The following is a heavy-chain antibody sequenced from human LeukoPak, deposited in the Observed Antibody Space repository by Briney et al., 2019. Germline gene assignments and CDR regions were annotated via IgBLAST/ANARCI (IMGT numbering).Heavy chain of an antibody. D-gene: IGHD5-12*01. CDR2: IYYSGST. V-gene: IGHV4-31*03. J-gene: IGHJ4*02. CDR1: GGFISSGGYY. Sequence: SETLSLTCTVSGGFISSGGYYWSWIRQHPGKGLEWIGYIYYSGSTYYNPSLKSRVTISVDTSKNQFSLKLSSVTAADTAVYYCARGKGYSGYDLRRGEFDYWGQGTLVTVSS. CDR3: ARGKGYSGYDLRRGEFDY.